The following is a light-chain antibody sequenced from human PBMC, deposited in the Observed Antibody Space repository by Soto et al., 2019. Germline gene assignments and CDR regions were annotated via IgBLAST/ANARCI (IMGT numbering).Light chain of an antibody. CDR2: GAS. V-gene: IGKV3-20*01. Sequence: EIVLTQSPGTLSLSPGERATLSCRASQSVTSGYLAWYQHKRGQAPRLLMYGASTRATGVPARFSGSGSGTDFTLTISSLEPEAFAVYYCQQYISSPLTFGGGTKVEI. J-gene: IGKJ4*01. CDR3: QQYISSPLT. CDR1: QSVTSGY.